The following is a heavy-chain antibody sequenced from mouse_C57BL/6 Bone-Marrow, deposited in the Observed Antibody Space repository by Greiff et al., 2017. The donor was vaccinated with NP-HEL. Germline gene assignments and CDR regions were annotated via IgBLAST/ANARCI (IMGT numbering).Heavy chain of an antibody. CDR3: ARDKYSNYGSFDY. CDR2: TFYSGIT. J-gene: IGHJ2*01. CDR1: GFSITSDCY. D-gene: IGHD2-5*01. Sequence: EVQLQQSGPSLVRPSQTLSLTCTVTGFSITSDCYWIWIRQFPGNKLEYIGYTFYSGITYYNPSLESRTYITRDTSKNQFSLKLSSVTTEDTATYYCARDKYSNYGSFDYWGQGTTLTVSS. V-gene: IGHV3-3*01.